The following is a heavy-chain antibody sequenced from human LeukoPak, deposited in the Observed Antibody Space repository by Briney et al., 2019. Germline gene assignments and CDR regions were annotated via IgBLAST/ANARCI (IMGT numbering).Heavy chain of an antibody. D-gene: IGHD6-25*01. J-gene: IGHJ5*02. Sequence: GRSLRLSCVASGFTFSAYAMSWVRQAPGKGLEWVSGISASGSGTYYADSVEGRFTISRDNSKNTLYLQMNSLRAEDTAVYYCAKHLGWGPSGSNWFDPWGQGTLVTVSS. CDR2: ISASGSGT. CDR1: GFTFSAYA. V-gene: IGHV3-23*01. CDR3: AKHLGWGPSGSNWFDP.